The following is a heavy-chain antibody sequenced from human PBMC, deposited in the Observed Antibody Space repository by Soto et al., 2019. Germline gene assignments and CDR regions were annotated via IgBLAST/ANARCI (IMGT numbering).Heavy chain of an antibody. J-gene: IGHJ4*02. D-gene: IGHD3-3*01. CDR2: INHSGST. CDR1: GGSFSGYY. V-gene: IGHV4-34*01. Sequence: NPSETLSLTCAVYGGSFSGYYWSWIRQPPGKGLEWIGEINHSGSTNYNPSLKSRVTISVDTSKNQFSLKLSSVTAADTAVYYCARGLGITIFGVVIIGNYFDYWGQGTLVTVSS. CDR3: ARGLGITIFGVVIIGNYFDY.